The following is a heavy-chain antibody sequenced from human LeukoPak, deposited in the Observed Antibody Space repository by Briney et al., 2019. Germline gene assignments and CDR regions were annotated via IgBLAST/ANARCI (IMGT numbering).Heavy chain of an antibody. CDR2: IYTSGTT. Sequence: PSETLSLTCTVSGGSISSGSYFWSWVRQPAGKGLEWVGRIYTSGTTTYSPSLQSRVTISVDTSKNQFSLKLSSVTAADTAVYYCARDAGANDYWGQGTLVTVSS. CDR1: GGSISSGSYF. CDR3: ARDAGANDY. D-gene: IGHD4/OR15-4a*01. J-gene: IGHJ4*02. V-gene: IGHV4-61*02.